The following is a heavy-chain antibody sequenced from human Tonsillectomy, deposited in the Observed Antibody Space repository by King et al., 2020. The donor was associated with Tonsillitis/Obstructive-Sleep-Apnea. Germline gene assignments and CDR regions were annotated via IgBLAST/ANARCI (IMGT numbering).Heavy chain of an antibody. Sequence: VQLVESGGGLVQPGGSLRLSCAASGFTFSSYWMSWVRQAPGKGLEGVANIKKVGGEKYYVASVKGRFTISRDNAKNSLYLQMNSLRAEDTAVYYCAGLLYSSGWYDYWGQGTLVTVSS. V-gene: IGHV3-7*03. CDR1: GFTFSSYW. CDR2: IKKVGGEK. CDR3: AGLLYSSGWYDY. D-gene: IGHD6-19*01. J-gene: IGHJ4*02.